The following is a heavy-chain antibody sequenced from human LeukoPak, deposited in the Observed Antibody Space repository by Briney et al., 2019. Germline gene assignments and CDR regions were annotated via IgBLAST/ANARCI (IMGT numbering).Heavy chain of an antibody. CDR1: GGSISSSSYY. V-gene: IGHV4-39*01. J-gene: IGHJ4*02. CDR2: INHSGIT. D-gene: IGHD6-13*01. Sequence: PSETLSLTCTVSGGSISSSSYYWGWIRQPPGKGLEWIGEINHSGITNYNPSLKSRVTISVDTSKNQFSLKLSSVPAADTAVYYCARHMISWSAGITRWFRSSWSFDYWGQGTLVTVSS. CDR3: ARHMISWSAGITRWFRSSWSFDY.